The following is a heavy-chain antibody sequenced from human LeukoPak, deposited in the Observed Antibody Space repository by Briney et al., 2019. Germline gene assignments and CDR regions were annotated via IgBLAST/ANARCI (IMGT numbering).Heavy chain of an antibody. Sequence: GGSLRLSCAASGFTFSSYAMSWVRQAPGKGLEWVSAISGSGGSTYYADSVKGRFTISRDNSKNTLYLQMNSLRAEDTAVYYCAKDRRGSSGGFGEFFDWFDPWGQGTLVTVSS. CDR3: AKDRRGSSGGFGEFFDWFDP. CDR2: ISGSGGST. D-gene: IGHD3-10*01. CDR1: GFTFSSYA. V-gene: IGHV3-23*01. J-gene: IGHJ5*02.